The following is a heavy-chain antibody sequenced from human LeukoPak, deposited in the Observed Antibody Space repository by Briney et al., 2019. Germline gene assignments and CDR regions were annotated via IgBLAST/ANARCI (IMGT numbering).Heavy chain of an antibody. CDR3: AKSSGQLVYYYMDV. Sequence: QPGGSLRLSCAASGFTFDDYAMHWVRQAPGKGLEWVSLISWDGGSTYYADSVKGRFTISRDNSKNSLYLQMNSLRAEDTALYYCAKSSGQLVYYYMDVWGKGTTVTVSS. D-gene: IGHD6-13*01. V-gene: IGHV3-43D*03. CDR1: GFTFDDYA. CDR2: ISWDGGST. J-gene: IGHJ6*03.